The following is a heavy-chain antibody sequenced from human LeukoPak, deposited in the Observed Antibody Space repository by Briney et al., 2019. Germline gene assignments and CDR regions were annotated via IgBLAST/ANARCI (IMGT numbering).Heavy chain of an antibody. J-gene: IGHJ4*02. D-gene: IGHD2-8*01. CDR1: EFTFSNAW. CDR3: AIDSNHVFPN. Sequence: NTGGSLRLSCATSEFTFSNAWMSWVRQFPGKGLEWVGRIRSKSDGGTTDYAAPVQGRFTMSRDDSKNTLYLQMNSLKMEDTAVYYCAIDSNHVFPNWGQGTLVTVSS. V-gene: IGHV3-15*01. CDR2: IRSKSDGGTT.